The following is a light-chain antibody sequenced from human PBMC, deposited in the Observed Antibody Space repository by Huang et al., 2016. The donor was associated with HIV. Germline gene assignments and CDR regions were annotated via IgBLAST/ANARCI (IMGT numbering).Light chain of an antibody. V-gene: IGKV3-15*01. CDR3: QQYNNWPPVYT. CDR2: SAS. J-gene: IGKJ2*01. Sequence: EIVMTQSPATLSVSPGERATLSCRASQSVGRNLAWYQQKPGQAPRRLIYSASTRATGIPGRFTDSGSGTEFTLTISSLRSEDFAIYYCQQYNNWPPVYTFGQGTKLEIK. CDR1: QSVGRN.